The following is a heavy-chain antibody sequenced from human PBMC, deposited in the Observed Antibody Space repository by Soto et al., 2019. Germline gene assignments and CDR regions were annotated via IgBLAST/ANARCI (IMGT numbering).Heavy chain of an antibody. CDR2: INPSGTTT. V-gene: IGHV1-46*01. J-gene: IGHJ6*02. CDR3: AKPQIARHYYYGMEV. CDR1: GYTFTSFY. Sequence: QVQLVQSGAEVKKPGASVKVSYKASGYTFTSFYMHWVRQAPGQGLEWMGIINPSGTTTDYAQKFQGRVTMTRDTSTSTYYMELSSLTSEDTAVYYCAKPQIARHYYYGMEVWGQGTAVTVSS.